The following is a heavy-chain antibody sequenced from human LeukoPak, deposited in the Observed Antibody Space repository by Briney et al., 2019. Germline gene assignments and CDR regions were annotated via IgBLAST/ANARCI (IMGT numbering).Heavy chain of an antibody. V-gene: IGHV4-34*01. D-gene: IGHD6-13*01. CDR3: ARQLVSFWFDP. CDR2: ISHSGST. J-gene: IGHJ5*02. CDR1: GGSFSGYY. Sequence: KPSETLSLTCAVYGGSFSGYYWSWIRQPPGKGLEWIGEISHSGSTNYNPSLKSRVTISVDTSKNQFSLKLSSVTAADTAVYYCARQLVSFWFDPWGQGTLVTVSS.